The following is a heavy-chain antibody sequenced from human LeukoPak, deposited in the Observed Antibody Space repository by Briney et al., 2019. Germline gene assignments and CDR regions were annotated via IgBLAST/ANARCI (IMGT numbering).Heavy chain of an antibody. CDR2: ISGSGGTI. CDR1: GFTFSSDG. J-gene: IGHJ4*02. Sequence: GGSLRLSCAASGFTFSSDGMSWVRQAPGKGLEWISHISGSGGTIYYADSVKGRFTISRDNVQNSLFLQMNSLRVEDTAVYYCARGNWGPGYWGQGTLVTVSS. V-gene: IGHV3-48*04. CDR3: ARGNWGPGY. D-gene: IGHD7-27*01.